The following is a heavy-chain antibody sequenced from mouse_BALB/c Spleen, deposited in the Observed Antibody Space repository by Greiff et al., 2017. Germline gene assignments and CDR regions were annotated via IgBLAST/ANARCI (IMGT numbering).Heavy chain of an antibody. CDR2: ISYSGST. CDR3: ARWYRGYAMDY. J-gene: IGHJ4*01. Sequence: EVQLQESGPGLVKPSQSLSLTCTVTGYSITSDYAWNWIRQFPGNKLEWMGYISYSGSTSYNPSLKSRISITRDTSKNQFFLQLNSVTTEDTATYYCARWYRGYAMDYWGQGTSVTVSS. D-gene: IGHD1-1*02. CDR1: GYSITSDYA. V-gene: IGHV3-2*02.